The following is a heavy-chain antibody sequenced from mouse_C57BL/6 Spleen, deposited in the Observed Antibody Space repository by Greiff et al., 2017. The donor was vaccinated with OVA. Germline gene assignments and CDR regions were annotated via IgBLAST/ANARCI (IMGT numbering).Heavy chain of an antibody. D-gene: IGHD2-3*01. V-gene: IGHV1-55*01. CDR2: IYPGSGST. CDR3: AREVDGYDYAMDY. J-gene: IGHJ4*01. Sequence: QVQLQQPGAELVKPGASVKMSCKASGYTFTSYWITWVKQRPGQGLEWIGDIYPGSGSTNYNEKFKSKATLTVDTSSSTAYMQLSSLTSEDSAVYYCAREVDGYDYAMDYGGQGTSVTVSS. CDR1: GYTFTSYW.